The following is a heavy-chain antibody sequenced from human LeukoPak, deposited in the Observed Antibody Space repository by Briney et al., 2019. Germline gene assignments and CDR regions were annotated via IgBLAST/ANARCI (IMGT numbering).Heavy chain of an antibody. J-gene: IGHJ2*01. D-gene: IGHD6-13*01. CDR1: GGSISSYY. CDR3: ARDRDSSSWYGDWYFDL. CDR2: IYYSGST. V-gene: IGHV4-59*01. Sequence: SETLSLTCTVSGGSISSYYWSWIRQPPGKGLEWIGYIYYSGSTNYNPFLKSRVTISVDTSKNQFSLKLSSVTAADTAVYYCARDRDSSSWYGDWYFDLWGRGTLVTVSS.